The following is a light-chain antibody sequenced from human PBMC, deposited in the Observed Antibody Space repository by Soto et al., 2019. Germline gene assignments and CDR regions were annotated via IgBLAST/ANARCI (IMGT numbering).Light chain of an antibody. J-gene: IGKJ4*01. V-gene: IGKV1-9*01. CDR2: AAS. CDR3: QQLNNYPLT. Sequence: DMQLTQSPSFLSASLGDRVTITCPASQGIGSYLAWYQQKPGKAPRLLIYAASTLQSGVPSRFSGSGSDTEFTFTISSLQPEDFATYYCQQLNNYPLTFGGGTKVEIK. CDR1: QGIGSY.